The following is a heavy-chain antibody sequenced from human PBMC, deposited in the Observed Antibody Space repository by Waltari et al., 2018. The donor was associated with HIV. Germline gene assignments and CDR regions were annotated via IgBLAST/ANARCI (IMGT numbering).Heavy chain of an antibody. CDR3: TRLLMGNSTVLLSL. Sequence: EVQLMESGGGLVQPGGSLKLSCAASGVPFSGSALTWVRQAPGRGLEWVGRIRSKANFYATAYGESVRGRFTISRDDSKNMVYLQMNSLKTEDTAVYYCTRLLMGNSTVLLSLWGQGTLVTVSS. D-gene: IGHD2-2*01. CDR2: IRSKANFYAT. V-gene: IGHV3-73*01. J-gene: IGHJ4*02. CDR1: GVPFSGSA.